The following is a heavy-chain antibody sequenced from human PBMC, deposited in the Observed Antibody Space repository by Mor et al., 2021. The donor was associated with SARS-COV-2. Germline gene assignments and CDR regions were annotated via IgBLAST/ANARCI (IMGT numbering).Heavy chain of an antibody. J-gene: IGHJ4*02. D-gene: IGHD3-22*01. V-gene: IGHV3-15*01. CDR3: TTLRRRYYDSSGYYSLTFDY. Sequence: DYAAPVKGRFSISRDDSKSTLYLQMNSVKTEDTAVYYCTTLRRRYYDSSGYYSLTFDYWGQGTLVT.